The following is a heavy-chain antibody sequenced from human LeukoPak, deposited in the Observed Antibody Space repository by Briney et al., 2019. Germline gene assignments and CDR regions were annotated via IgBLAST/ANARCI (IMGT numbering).Heavy chain of an antibody. CDR1: GFTFSSYA. D-gene: IGHD3-22*01. CDR2: ISGSGGST. Sequence: GGSLRLSCAASGFTFSSYAMSWVRQAPGKGLEWVSAISGSGGSTHYADSVKGRFTISRDNSKNTLYLQMNSLRAEDTAVYYCALNQGVVVITTFDYWGQGTLVTVSS. J-gene: IGHJ4*02. CDR3: ALNQGVVVITTFDY. V-gene: IGHV3-23*01.